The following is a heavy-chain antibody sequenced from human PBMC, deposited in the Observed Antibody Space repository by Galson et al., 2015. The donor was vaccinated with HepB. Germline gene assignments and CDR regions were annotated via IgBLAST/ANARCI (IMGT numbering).Heavy chain of an antibody. J-gene: IGHJ4*02. CDR1: GGTFSSYT. CDR3: ARVGDYDFWSGYYGIFDY. Sequence: SVKVSCKASGGTFSSYTISWVRQAPGQGLEWMGRIIPILGIANYAQKFQGRVTITADKSTSTAYMELSSLRSEDTVVYYCARVGDYDFWSGYYGIFDYWGQGTLVTVSS. D-gene: IGHD3-3*01. CDR2: IIPILGIA. V-gene: IGHV1-69*02.